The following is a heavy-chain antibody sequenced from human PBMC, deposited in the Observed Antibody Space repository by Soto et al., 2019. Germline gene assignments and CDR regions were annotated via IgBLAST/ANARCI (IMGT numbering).Heavy chain of an antibody. CDR3: ARSQGSSTSLEIYYYYYYGMDG. CDR2: IIPISGTA. V-gene: IGHV1-69*01. Sequence: QVQLVQSGAEVKKPGSSVKVSCKASGGTFSSYAISWVRQAPGQGLEWMGGIIPISGTANYAQKFQGRVTITADESTSTAYMELSRLRSEDRGVCYGARSQGSSTSLEIYYYYYYGMDGWGQGTTVTGSS. D-gene: IGHD2-2*01. CDR1: GGTFSSYA. J-gene: IGHJ6*02.